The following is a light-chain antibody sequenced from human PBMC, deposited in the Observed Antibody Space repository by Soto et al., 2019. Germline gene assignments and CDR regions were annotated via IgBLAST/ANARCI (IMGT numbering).Light chain of an antibody. CDR2: DAS. CDR3: QQYDNLPLT. J-gene: IGKJ4*01. V-gene: IGKV1-33*01. CDR1: QDSSNY. Sequence: DIQMTQSPSSLSASVGDRVTITCQASQDSSNYLNWYQQKPGKAPKLLIYDASNLETGVPSRFSGSGSGTDFTFTISSLQPEDIATSYCQQYDNLPLTFGGGTKVEIK.